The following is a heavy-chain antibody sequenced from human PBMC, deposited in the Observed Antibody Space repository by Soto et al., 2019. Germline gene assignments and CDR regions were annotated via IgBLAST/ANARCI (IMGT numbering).Heavy chain of an antibody. D-gene: IGHD4-17*01. CDR3: ARVPDYGGNSADY. CDR1: GFTVSSNY. Sequence: VGSLRLSCAASGFTVSSNYMSWVRQAPGKGLEWVSVIYSGGSTYYADSVKGRFTISRDNSKNTLYLQMNSLRAEDTAVYYCARVPDYGGNSADYWGQGTLVTVSS. J-gene: IGHJ4*02. CDR2: IYSGGST. V-gene: IGHV3-66*01.